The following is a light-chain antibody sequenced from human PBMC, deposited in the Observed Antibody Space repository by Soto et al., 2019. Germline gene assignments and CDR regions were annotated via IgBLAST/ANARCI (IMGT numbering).Light chain of an antibody. CDR1: SSDVGGYNS. J-gene: IGLJ1*01. V-gene: IGLV2-8*01. CDR3: SSHGGSNNAFV. Sequence: QSALTQPPSASGSPGQSVTISCTGTSSDVGGYNSVSWYQQHPGKAPKLIISEVSKRPSGVPDRFSGSKSGNTASLTVSGLQAGDEADYYCSSHGGSNNAFVFGTGTKLT. CDR2: EVS.